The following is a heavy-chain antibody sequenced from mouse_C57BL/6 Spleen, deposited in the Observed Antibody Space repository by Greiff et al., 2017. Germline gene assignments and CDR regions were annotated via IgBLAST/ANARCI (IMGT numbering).Heavy chain of an antibody. J-gene: IGHJ2*01. CDR1: GFNIKNTY. V-gene: IGHV14-3*01. CDR3: ANVDGYPGYFDY. Sequence: EVQLQQSVAELVRPGASVKLSCTASGFNIKNTYMHWVKQRPEQGLEWIGRIDPANGNTKYAPKFQGQATITADTSTNTAYLQLSSLTSEDTAIYYCANVDGYPGYFDYWGQGTTLTVSS. CDR2: IDPANGNT. D-gene: IGHD2-3*01.